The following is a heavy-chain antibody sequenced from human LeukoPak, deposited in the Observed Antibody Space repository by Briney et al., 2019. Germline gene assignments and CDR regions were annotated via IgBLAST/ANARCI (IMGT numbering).Heavy chain of an antibody. Sequence: SVTVSCKGSGGTFSSYAISWVRQAPGQGLEWMGGIIPIFCTANYAQKFQGRVTITADESTSTAYMELSSLRSEDTAVYYCARALSPEGRGSGIYVAVIYNWFDPWGQGTLVTVSS. CDR1: GGTFSSYA. CDR3: ARALSPEGRGSGIYVAVIYNWFDP. V-gene: IGHV1-69*01. D-gene: IGHD3-10*01. J-gene: IGHJ5*02. CDR2: IIPIFCTA.